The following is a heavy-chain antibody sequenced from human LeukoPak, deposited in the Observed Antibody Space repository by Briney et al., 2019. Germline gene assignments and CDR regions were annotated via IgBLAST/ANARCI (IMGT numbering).Heavy chain of an antibody. CDR3: TRLSGDLTFDY. V-gene: IGHV3-73*01. D-gene: IGHD6-25*01. J-gene: IGHJ4*02. Sequence: GGSLRLSCAASGFTFSDFAMHWVRQASGKGLEWIGRIRSKANGYATAYAASVKDRFTISRDDSKNAAYLQMNSLKTEDTAVYYCTRLSGDLTFDYWGQGTLVTVSS. CDR2: IRSKANGYAT. CDR1: GFTFSDFA.